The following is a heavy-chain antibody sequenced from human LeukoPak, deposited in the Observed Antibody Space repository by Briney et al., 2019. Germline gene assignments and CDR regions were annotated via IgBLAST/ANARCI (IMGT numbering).Heavy chain of an antibody. J-gene: IGHJ4*02. V-gene: IGHV3-11*04. CDR2: ISSSGSTI. CDR3: ARDCSGGSCYPDY. Sequence: GGSLRLSCAASGFTFSDYYMSWIRQAPGKGLEWVSYISSSGSTIYYADSVKGRFTISRDNAKNSLYLQMNSLRAEDTAAYYCARDCSGGSCYPDYWGQGTLVTVSS. D-gene: IGHD2-15*01. CDR1: GFTFSDYY.